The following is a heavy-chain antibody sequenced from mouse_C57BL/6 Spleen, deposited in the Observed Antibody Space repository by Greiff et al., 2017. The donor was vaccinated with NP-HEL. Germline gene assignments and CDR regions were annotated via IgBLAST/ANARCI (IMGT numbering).Heavy chain of an antibody. CDR3: ARWYPYAMDY. CDR2: IYPSDSET. J-gene: IGHJ4*01. D-gene: IGHD1-1*02. Sequence: QVQLQQPGAELVRPGSSVKLSCKASGYTFTSYWMDWVKQRPGQGLEWIGNIYPSDSETHYNQKFKDKATLTVDKSSSTAYMQLSSLTSEDSAVYYCARWYPYAMDYWGQGTSVTVSS. CDR1: GYTFTSYW. V-gene: IGHV1-61*01.